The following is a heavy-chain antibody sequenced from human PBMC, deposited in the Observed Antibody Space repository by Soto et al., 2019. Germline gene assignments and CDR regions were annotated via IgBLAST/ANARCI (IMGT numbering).Heavy chain of an antibody. V-gene: IGHV1-18*01. J-gene: IGHJ5*02. Sequence: ASVKVSCKASGYTFTSYGISWVRQAPGQGLEWMGWISAYNGNTSYAQKLQGRVTMTTDTSTSTAYMELRSLRSDDTAVYYCARDPLIAAAGTWISWFDPWGQGTLVTVSS. CDR3: ARDPLIAAAGTWISWFDP. CDR1: GYTFTSYG. D-gene: IGHD6-13*01. CDR2: ISAYNGNT.